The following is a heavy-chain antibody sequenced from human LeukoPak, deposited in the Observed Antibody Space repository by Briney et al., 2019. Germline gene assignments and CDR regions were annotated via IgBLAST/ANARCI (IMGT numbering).Heavy chain of an antibody. V-gene: IGHV3-21*05. CDR1: GFTFSLYA. CDR2: INSGGDDI. CDR3: ARDTIQPGLIDD. Sequence: PGGSLRLSCAASGFTFSLYAMNWVRQAPGKGLERISYINSGGDDIHYAASVRGRFTISRDDARNTLYLQLSSLRAEDTAVYYCARDTIQPGLIDDWGQGTLVTVSS. J-gene: IGHJ4*02. D-gene: IGHD2-2*01.